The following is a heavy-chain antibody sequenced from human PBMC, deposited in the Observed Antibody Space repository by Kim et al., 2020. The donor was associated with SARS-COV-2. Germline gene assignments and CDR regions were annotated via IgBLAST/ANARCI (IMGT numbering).Heavy chain of an antibody. D-gene: IGHD1-26*01. Sequence: DKRYSPSLKSRLTITKDTSKNQVVLTMTNMDPVDTATYYCAHTWQGAFDYWGQGTLVTVSS. CDR2: DK. V-gene: IGHV2-5*01. CDR3: AHTWQGAFDY. J-gene: IGHJ4*02.